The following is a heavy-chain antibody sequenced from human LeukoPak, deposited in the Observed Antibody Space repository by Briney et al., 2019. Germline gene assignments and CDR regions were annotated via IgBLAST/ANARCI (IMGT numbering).Heavy chain of an antibody. V-gene: IGHV1-2*02. Sequence: GASVKVSCKASGYTFTGYYMHWVRQAPGQGLEWMGWIDPNSGGTNYAQKFQGRVTMTRDTSISTAYMELSRLRSDDTAACYCARVGATTTHYYSYGMDVWGQGTTVTVSS. CDR3: ARVGATTTHYYSYGMDV. CDR2: IDPNSGGT. CDR1: GYTFTGYY. J-gene: IGHJ6*02. D-gene: IGHD1-26*01.